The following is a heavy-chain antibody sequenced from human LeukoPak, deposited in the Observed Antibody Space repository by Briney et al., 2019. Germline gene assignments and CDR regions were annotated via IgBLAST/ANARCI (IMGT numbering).Heavy chain of an antibody. Sequence: GGSLRLSCAASRFTFSNYAMHWVRQAPGKGLEWVSYISSSTTLIHYADSVKGRFTISRDNAKSSLYLQMNSLRDEDTALYFCAREGHYGALDIWGQGTMVTVSS. D-gene: IGHD3-10*01. CDR3: AREGHYGALDI. CDR1: RFTFSNYA. V-gene: IGHV3-48*02. CDR2: ISSSTTLI. J-gene: IGHJ3*02.